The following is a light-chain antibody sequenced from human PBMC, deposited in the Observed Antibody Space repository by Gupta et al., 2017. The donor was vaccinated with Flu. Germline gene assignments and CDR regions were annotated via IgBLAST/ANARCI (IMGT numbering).Light chain of an antibody. Sequence: QPALTQPASVSVSPGQPITISFTDSSNDVGGYNFVSWYQQHPGKAPKLMIYEVSHRPSGVSNRFSGSKSGNTASLTISGLQTEDEADYYCNSYTSSSTLVFGGGTEVTVL. CDR3: NSYTSSSTLV. CDR1: SNDVGGYNF. CDR2: EVS. V-gene: IGLV2-14*01. J-gene: IGLJ2*01.